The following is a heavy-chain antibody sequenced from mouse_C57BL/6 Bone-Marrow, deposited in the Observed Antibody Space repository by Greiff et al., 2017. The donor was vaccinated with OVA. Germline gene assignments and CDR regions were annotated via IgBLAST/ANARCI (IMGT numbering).Heavy chain of an antibody. CDR2: ISSGGSYT. CDR1: GFTFSSYG. V-gene: IGHV5-6*01. D-gene: IGHD1-1*01. J-gene: IGHJ2*01. Sequence: EVQLQQSGGDLVKPGGSLKLSCAASGFTFSSYGMSWVRQTPDKRLEWVATISSGGSYTYYPDSVKGRFTISRDNAKNTLYLQMSSLKSEDTAMYYCARTSLITTVVDYWGQGTTLTVSS. CDR3: ARTSLITTVVDY.